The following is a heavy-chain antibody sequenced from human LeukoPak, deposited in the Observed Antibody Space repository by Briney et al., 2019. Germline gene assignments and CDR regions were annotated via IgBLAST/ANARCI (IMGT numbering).Heavy chain of an antibody. CDR3: ARDSRPLCSGGSCYPTDY. V-gene: IGHV1-18*01. Sequence: GASVKVSCKASGYTFTSYGISWVRQAPGQGLEWMGWVSAYNGNTNYAQKLQGRVTMTTDTSTSTAYMELRSLRSDDTAVYYCARDSRPLCSGGSCYPTDYWGQGTLVTVSS. CDR1: GYTFTSYG. D-gene: IGHD2-15*01. J-gene: IGHJ4*02. CDR2: VSAYNGNT.